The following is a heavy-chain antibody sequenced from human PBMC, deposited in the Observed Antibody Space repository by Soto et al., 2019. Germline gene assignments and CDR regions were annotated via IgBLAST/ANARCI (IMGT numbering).Heavy chain of an antibody. CDR1: GFTFSSYG. CDR2: IWYDGSNK. D-gene: IGHD6-19*01. CDR3: ARESGVAVAGTRGVPDY. V-gene: IGHV3-33*01. J-gene: IGHJ4*02. Sequence: VQLVESGGGVVQPGRSLRLSCAASGFTFSSYGMHWVRQAPGKGLEWVAVIWYDGSNKYYADSVKGRFTISRDNSKNTLYLQMNSLRAEDTAVYYCARESGVAVAGTRGVPDYWGQGTLVTVSS.